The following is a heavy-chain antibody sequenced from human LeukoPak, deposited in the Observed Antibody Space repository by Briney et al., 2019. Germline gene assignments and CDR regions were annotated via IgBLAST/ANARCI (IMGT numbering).Heavy chain of an antibody. CDR1: GGSISSSNW. J-gene: IGHJ4*02. CDR3: VRAYYDSSGYYRPFDY. D-gene: IGHD3-22*01. CDR2: IYHSGST. V-gene: IGHV4-4*02. Sequence: SETLSLTCAVSGGSISSSNWWSWVRQPPGKGLEWIGEIYHSGSTNYNPSLKSRVTVSVDKSKNQFSLKLSSVTAADTAVYYCVRAYYDSSGYYRPFDYWGQGTLVTVSS.